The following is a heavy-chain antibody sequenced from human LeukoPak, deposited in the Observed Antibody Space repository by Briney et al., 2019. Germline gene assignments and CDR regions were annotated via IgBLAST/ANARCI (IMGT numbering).Heavy chain of an antibody. CDR3: ARAPYCSSTSCYMGWFDP. CDR1: GGSISSSSYY. Sequence: PSETLSLTCTVSGGSISSSSYYWGWIRQPPGKGLEWIGSIYYSGSTYYNPSLKSLVTISVDTSKNQFSLKLSSVPAADTAVYYCARAPYCSSTSCYMGWFDPWAREPWSPSPQ. J-gene: IGHJ5*02. V-gene: IGHV4-39*07. D-gene: IGHD2-2*02. CDR2: IYYSGST.